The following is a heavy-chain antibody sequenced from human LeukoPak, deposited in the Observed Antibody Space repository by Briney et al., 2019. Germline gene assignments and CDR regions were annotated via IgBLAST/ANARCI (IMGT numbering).Heavy chain of an antibody. CDR3: ARHGDFDTAMAPGWY. CDR1: GYSFTSYW. CDR2: IYPGDSDT. V-gene: IGHV5-51*01. D-gene: IGHD5-18*01. J-gene: IGHJ4*02. Sequence: PGESLQISCKGSGYSFTSYWIGWVRQMPGKGLEWMGIIYPGDSDTRYSPSFQGQVTISADKSISTAYLQWSSLKASDTAMHYCARHGDFDTAMAPGWYWGQGTLVTVSS.